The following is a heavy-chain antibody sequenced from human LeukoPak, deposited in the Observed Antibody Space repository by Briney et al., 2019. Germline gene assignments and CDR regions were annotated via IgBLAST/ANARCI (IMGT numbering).Heavy chain of an antibody. V-gene: IGHV4-34*01. Sequence: SETLSLTCAVYGGSFSGYYWSWLRQPPGKGLEWIGEINHSGSTNYNPSLKSRVTISVDTSKNQFSLKLSSVTAADTAVYYCARSFSTYCSSTSCPSTFDYWGQRTLVTVSS. D-gene: IGHD2-2*01. J-gene: IGHJ4*02. CDR3: ARSFSTYCSSTSCPSTFDY. CDR1: GGSFSGYY. CDR2: INHSGST.